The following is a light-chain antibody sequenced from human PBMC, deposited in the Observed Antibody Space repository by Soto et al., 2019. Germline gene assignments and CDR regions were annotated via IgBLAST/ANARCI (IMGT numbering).Light chain of an antibody. CDR1: QSVSSN. CDR2: GAS. J-gene: IGKJ2*01. V-gene: IGKV3-15*01. CDR3: QQYKKWPPYT. Sequence: EIVMTQSPANLSVSPGERATLSCRASQSVSSNLAWYQQKPGQGPRLLIYGASTRATGIPARFSGSGSGTEFTLTISSLQSEDFAVYYCQQYKKWPPYTFGQGTKVEMK.